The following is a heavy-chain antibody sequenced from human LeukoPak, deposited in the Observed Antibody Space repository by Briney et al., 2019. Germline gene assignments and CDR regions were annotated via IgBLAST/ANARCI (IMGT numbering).Heavy chain of an antibody. V-gene: IGHV3-30*02. CDR1: GFTFSSYS. CDR2: IRYDGSNK. CDR3: AKKLGPHSPRYYFDY. J-gene: IGHJ4*02. Sequence: AGGSLRLSCAASGFTFSSYSMNWVRQAPGKGLEWVAFIRYDGSNKYYADSVKGRFTISRDNSKNTLYLQMNSLRAEDTAVYYCAKKLGPHSPRYYFDYWGQGTLVTVSS. D-gene: IGHD3-16*01.